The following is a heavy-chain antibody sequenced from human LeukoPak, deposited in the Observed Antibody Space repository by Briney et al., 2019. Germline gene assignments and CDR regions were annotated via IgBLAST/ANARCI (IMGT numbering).Heavy chain of an antibody. J-gene: IGHJ6*03. D-gene: IGHD2-15*01. V-gene: IGHV1-69*06. Sequence: SVKVSCKASGGTFSSYAISWVRQAPGQGLEWMGGIIPIFGTANYAQKFQGRVTITADKSTSTAYMELSSLRSEDTAVYYCARGVVVVAARTNYYYYYYMDVWGKGTTVTVSS. CDR2: IIPIFGTA. CDR1: GGTFSSYA. CDR3: ARGVVVVAARTNYYYYYYMDV.